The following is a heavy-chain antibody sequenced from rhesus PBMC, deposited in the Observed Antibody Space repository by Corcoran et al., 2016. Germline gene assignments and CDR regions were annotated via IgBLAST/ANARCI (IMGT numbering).Heavy chain of an antibody. Sequence: QVQLQESGPAVVKPSETLSLTCAVSGGSISSSNWWSWIRQSPGKGLEWIGGIYGSGGSTEYNPSLKSRFTISKDTSKNQFSLKLSYVTAADTAGYYCARVGNSGSYYYGAVFDYWGQGVLVTVSS. J-gene: IGHJ4*01. CDR1: GGSISSSNW. CDR3: ARVGNSGSYYYGAVFDY. CDR2: IYGSGGST. V-gene: IGHV4-93*01. D-gene: IGHD3-16*01.